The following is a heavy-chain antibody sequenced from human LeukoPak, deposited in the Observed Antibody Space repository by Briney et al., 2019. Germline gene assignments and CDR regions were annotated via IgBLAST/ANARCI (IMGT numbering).Heavy chain of an antibody. Sequence: GGSLRLSCAASGFTFSSSWMHWFRQGPGKGLEWVSYISSSGSTIYYADSVKGRFTISRDNAKNSLYLQMNSLRAEDTAVYDCARMRGGDYAFDYWGQGTLVTVSS. V-gene: IGHV3-48*04. CDR1: GFTFSSSW. CDR3: ARMRGGDYAFDY. D-gene: IGHD4-17*01. J-gene: IGHJ4*02. CDR2: ISSSGSTI.